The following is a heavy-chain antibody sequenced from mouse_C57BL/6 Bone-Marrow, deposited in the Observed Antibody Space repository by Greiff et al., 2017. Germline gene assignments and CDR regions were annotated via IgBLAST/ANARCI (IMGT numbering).Heavy chain of an antibody. CDR1: GYTFTDYY. J-gene: IGHJ4*01. V-gene: IGHV1-19*01. CDR3: ARAGGELAMDY. CDR2: INPYNGGT. Sequence: VQLKESGPVLVKPGASVKMSCKASGYTFTDYYMNWVKQSHGKSLEWIGVINPYNGGTSYNQKFKGKATLTVDKSSSTAYMELNSLTSEDSAVYYCARAGGELAMDYWGQGTSVTVSS.